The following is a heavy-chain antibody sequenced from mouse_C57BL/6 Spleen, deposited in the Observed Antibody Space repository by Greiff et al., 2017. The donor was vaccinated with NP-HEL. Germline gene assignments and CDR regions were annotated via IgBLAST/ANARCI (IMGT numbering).Heavy chain of an antibody. D-gene: IGHD2-5*01. Sequence: QVQLQQPGAELVMPGASVKLSCKASGYTFTSYWMHWVKQRPGQGLEWIGEIDPSDSYTNYNQKFKGKSTLTVDKSSSTAYMQLSSLTSEDSPVYYCARSLNYSNWGDFDYWGQGTTLTVSS. CDR2: IDPSDSYT. CDR3: ARSLNYSNWGDFDY. J-gene: IGHJ2*01. CDR1: GYTFTSYW. V-gene: IGHV1-69*01.